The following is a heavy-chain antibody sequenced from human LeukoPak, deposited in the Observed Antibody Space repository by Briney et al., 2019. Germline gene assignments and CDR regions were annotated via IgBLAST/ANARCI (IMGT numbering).Heavy chain of an antibody. J-gene: IGHJ4*02. D-gene: IGHD3-10*01. CDR2: IYSGGST. CDR1: GFTVSSNY. CDR3: ARGPWFGELLGY. Sequence: GGPLRLSCSASGFTVSSNYMSWVRQAPGKGLEWVSVIYSGGSTYYADSVKGRFTISRDNSKNTLYLQMNSLRAEDTAVYYCARGPWFGELLGYWGQGTLVTVSS. V-gene: IGHV3-53*01.